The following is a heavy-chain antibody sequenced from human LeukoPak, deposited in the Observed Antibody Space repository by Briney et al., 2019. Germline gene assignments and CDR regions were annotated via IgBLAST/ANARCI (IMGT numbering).Heavy chain of an antibody. CDR2: INHSGST. CDR1: GGSFSGYY. V-gene: IGHV4-34*01. CDR3: ARGHSSSGAGWFDP. Sequence: SETLSLTCAVYGGSFSGYYWSWIRQPPGKGLEWIGEINHSGSTNYNPSLKSRVTISVDTSKNQFSLKLSSVTAADTAVYYCARGHSSSGAGWFDPWGQRTLVTVSS. D-gene: IGHD6-6*01. J-gene: IGHJ5*02.